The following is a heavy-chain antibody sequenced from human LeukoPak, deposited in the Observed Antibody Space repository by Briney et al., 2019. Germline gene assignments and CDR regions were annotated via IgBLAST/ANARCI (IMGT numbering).Heavy chain of an antibody. CDR2: ISAYNGNT. D-gene: IGHD3-22*01. CDR3: ARCYDSSGYAVYYYYYYMDV. CDR1: GYTFTSYG. Sequence: ASVKVSCKASGYTFTSYGISWVRQAPGQGLEWMGWISAYNGNTNYAQKLQGRVTMTTDTSTSTAYMELRSLRSDDTAVYYCARCYDSSGYAVYYYYYYMDVWGKGTTVTVSS. J-gene: IGHJ6*03. V-gene: IGHV1-18*01.